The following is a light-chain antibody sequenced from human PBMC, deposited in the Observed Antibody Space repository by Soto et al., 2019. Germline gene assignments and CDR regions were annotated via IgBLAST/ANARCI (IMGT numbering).Light chain of an antibody. Sequence: EIVLTQSPGTLSLSPGERAILSCRASQSVMSKFFAWYQQKPGQAPRLLIYGASIRATGIPDRFSGSGSGKYFTLTISRLEPEDFAVYYCHQYDSSRTFGQGPKVEMK. CDR1: QSVMSKF. J-gene: IGKJ1*01. V-gene: IGKV3-20*01. CDR3: HQYDSSRT. CDR2: GAS.